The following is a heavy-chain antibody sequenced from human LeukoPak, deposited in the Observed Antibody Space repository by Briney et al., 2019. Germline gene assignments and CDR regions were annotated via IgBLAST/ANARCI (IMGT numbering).Heavy chain of an antibody. D-gene: IGHD1-26*01. CDR3: ARGGEGSGAKGRVICGIDF. CDR1: GGPFSGYY. V-gene: IGHV4-34*01. CDR2: INHSGST. J-gene: IGHJ6*04. Sequence: PSETLSLTCAVYGGPFSGYYWSWIRQPPGKGLEWIGEINHSGSTNYNPSLRSRVTISVDTSKNQFSLKLSSVTAANAAVYYCARGGEGSGAKGRVICGIDFWGKGTAVTVSS.